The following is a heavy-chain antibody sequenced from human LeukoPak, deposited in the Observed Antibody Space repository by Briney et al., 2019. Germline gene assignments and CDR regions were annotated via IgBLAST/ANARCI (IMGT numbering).Heavy chain of an antibody. CDR3: VREAGYCAPVCVKTNWFDP. CDR1: GFPFSSHA. D-gene: IGHD2-15*01. J-gene: IGHJ5*02. Sequence: GGFLRLSCAASGFPFSSHAMSWVRQPPGKGLEWVAAISNGKTYYADSVRGRFAISRDDSTNTVYLHMNSLRDEDTALYHCVREAGYCAPVCVKTNWFDPWGQGTLVTVSS. CDR2: ISNGKT. V-gene: IGHV3-23*01.